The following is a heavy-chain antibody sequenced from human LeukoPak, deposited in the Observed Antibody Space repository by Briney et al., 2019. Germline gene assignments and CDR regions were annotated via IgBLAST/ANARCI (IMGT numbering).Heavy chain of an antibody. D-gene: IGHD3-10*01. J-gene: IGHJ5*02. V-gene: IGHV1-69*01. CDR1: GGTFSSYA. Sequence: WLKAPSKASGGTFSSYAIGWVRQPPGQGLEWMGGIIPIFGTANYAQKFQGRVTITADESTSTAYMELSSLRSEDTAVYYCARGPAWFGESLCWFDPWGQGTLVTVSS. CDR3: ARGPAWFGESLCWFDP. CDR2: IIPIFGTA.